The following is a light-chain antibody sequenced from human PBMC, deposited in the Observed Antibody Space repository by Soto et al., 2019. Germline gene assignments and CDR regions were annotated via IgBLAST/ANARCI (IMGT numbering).Light chain of an antibody. CDR3: QTWATGFWV. V-gene: IGLV4-69*01. J-gene: IGLJ3*02. CDR1: SGYNSYS. Sequence: QPVLTQSPSASASLGASVKLTCTLSSGYNSYSIVWHQQQPEKGPRYLMKVNSDGSHSRGDGIPDRFSGSSSGTERYLTISSLQSGDEADYYCQTWATGFWVFGGGTKLTVL. CDR2: VNSDGSH.